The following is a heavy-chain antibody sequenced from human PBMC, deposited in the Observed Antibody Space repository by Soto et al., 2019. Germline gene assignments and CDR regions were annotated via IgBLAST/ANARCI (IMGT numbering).Heavy chain of an antibody. D-gene: IGHD2-2*01. Sequence: KGCGESVTRYWMWWERQMPGKGLEWMGRIDPSDSYTNYSPSFQGHVTISADKSISTAYLQWSSLKASDTAMYYCASSPRGYCSSTSCRELGNYYGMDVWGQGTTVTVSS. J-gene: IGHJ6*02. CDR1: GESVTRYW. CDR3: ASSPRGYCSSTSCRELGNYYGMDV. V-gene: IGHV5-10-1*01. CDR2: IDPSDSYT.